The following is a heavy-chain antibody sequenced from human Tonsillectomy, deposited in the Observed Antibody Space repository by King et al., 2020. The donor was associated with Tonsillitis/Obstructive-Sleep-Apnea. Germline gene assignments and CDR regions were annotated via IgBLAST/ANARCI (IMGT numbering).Heavy chain of an antibody. CDR1: GFTFSSYD. D-gene: IGHD6-19*01. Sequence: VQLVESGGGVVQPGRSLRLSCAASGFTFSSYDMHRVRQAPGKGLEWVAIISYDGSNKYYADSVKGRFTISRDNSKNTLYLQMNSLRAEDTAVYYCARDFDTIAVAGPDYWGQGTLVTVSP. CDR3: ARDFDTIAVAGPDY. J-gene: IGHJ4*02. V-gene: IGHV3-30*03. CDR2: ISYDGSNK.